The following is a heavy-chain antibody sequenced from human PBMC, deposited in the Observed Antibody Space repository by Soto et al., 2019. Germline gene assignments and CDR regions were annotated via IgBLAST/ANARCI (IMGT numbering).Heavy chain of an antibody. CDR3: ARDPYAYTGRGKRYYYMDV. CDR1: GFTFSSYA. Sequence: EVQLVESGGGLVQPGGSLRLSCAASGFTFSSYAMHWVRQAPGKGLEYVSAISSNGGSTYYANSVKGRFTISRDNSKNTLYLQMGSLRAEDMAVYYCARDPYAYTGRGKRYYYMDVWGKVTTVTVSS. D-gene: IGHD3-16*01. CDR2: ISSNGGST. V-gene: IGHV3-64*01. J-gene: IGHJ6*03.